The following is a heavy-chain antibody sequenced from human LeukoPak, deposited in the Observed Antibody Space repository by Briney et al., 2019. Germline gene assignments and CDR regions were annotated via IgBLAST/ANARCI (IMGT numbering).Heavy chain of an antibody. J-gene: IGHJ5*02. D-gene: IGHD2-2*01. CDR3: ARQLLWGYDP. Sequence: GGSLRLSCAASGFTFSSYSMNWVRQAPGKGLEWVSYISSSSSTIYYADSVKGRFTISRDNAKSSLYLQMNSLRAEDTALYYCARQLLWGYDPWGQGTLVTVSS. V-gene: IGHV3-48*04. CDR2: ISSSSSTI. CDR1: GFTFSSYS.